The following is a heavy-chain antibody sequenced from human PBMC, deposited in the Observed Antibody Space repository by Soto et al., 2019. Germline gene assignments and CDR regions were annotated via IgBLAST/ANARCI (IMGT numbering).Heavy chain of an antibody. CDR3: ARARMGPSVAAAFDY. D-gene: IGHD6-19*01. CDR1: GGTFSSYA. CDR2: IIPIFGTA. Sequence: VKVSCKASGGTFSSYAISWVRQAPGQGLEWMGGIIPIFGTANYAQKFQGRVTITADESTSTAYMELSSLRSEDTAVYYCARARMGPSVAAAFDYWGQGTLVTVSS. J-gene: IGHJ4*02. V-gene: IGHV1-69*01.